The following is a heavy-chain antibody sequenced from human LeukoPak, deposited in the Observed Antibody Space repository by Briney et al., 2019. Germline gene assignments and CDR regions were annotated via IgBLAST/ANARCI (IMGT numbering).Heavy chain of an antibody. CDR1: GGSFSGYY. CDR3: ARDTLTHPFDY. Sequence: PSETLSLTCAVYGGSFSGYYWSWIRQPPGKGLEWIGEINHSGSTNYNPSLKSRVTISVDTSKNQFSLKLSSVTAADTAVYYCARDTLTHPFDYWGQGTLVTVSS. D-gene: IGHD1-14*01. J-gene: IGHJ4*02. V-gene: IGHV4-34*01. CDR2: INHSGST.